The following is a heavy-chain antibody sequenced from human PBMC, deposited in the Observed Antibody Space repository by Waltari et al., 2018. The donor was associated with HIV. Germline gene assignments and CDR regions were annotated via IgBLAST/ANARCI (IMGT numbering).Heavy chain of an antibody. CDR3: ARDPTAAGLYCGGDCRVRGWGIEDY. J-gene: IGHJ4*02. Sequence: QVQLVQSGAEVKKPGASVKVSCKASGYTFTSYYMHWVRQAPGQGLEWMGIINPSGGSTSYAQKFQGRVTMTRDTSTSTVYMELSSLRSEDTAVYYCARDPTAAGLYCGGDCRVRGWGIEDYWGQGTLVTISS. CDR2: INPSGGST. CDR1: GYTFTSYY. V-gene: IGHV1-46*01. D-gene: IGHD2-21*02.